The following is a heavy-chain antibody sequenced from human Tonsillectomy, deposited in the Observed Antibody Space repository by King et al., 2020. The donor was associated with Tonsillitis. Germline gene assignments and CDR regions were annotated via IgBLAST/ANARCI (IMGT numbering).Heavy chain of an antibody. J-gene: IGHJ4*02. D-gene: IGHD3-9*01. CDR2: MNPNSGNT. Sequence: QLVQSGAEVKKPGASVKVSCKASGYTFTSYDINWVRQATGQGLEWMGCMNPNSGNTAYAQKFQGRVTMTRNTSISTAYMELSGLRTEDTAVYFCARSSVLRYFDWLLSDPNLFDYWGQGALVTVSS. V-gene: IGHV1-8*01. CDR1: GYTFTSYD. CDR3: ARSSVLRYFDWLLSDPNLFDY.